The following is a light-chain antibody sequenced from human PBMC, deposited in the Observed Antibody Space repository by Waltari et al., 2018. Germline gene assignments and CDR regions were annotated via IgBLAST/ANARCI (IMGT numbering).Light chain of an antibody. Sequence: SSELTQDPVVSVALGQTVRITCQGDSLRRYHASWYQQKPGQAPVLVIYGQNNRPSGIADRVSGATSGNTASLTITGAQAEDEADYYGDSRDSSGNHEVFGGGTKLTVL. V-gene: IGLV3-19*01. CDR1: SLRRYH. CDR3: DSRDSSGNHEV. CDR2: GQN. J-gene: IGLJ2*01.